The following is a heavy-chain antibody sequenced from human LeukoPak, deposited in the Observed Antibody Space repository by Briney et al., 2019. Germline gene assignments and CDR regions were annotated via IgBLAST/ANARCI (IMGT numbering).Heavy chain of an antibody. Sequence: TASETLSLTCTVSGGSISCGGYYWSWIRQQPGKGLVWVGYIYYSGSTDYNPSLKSRVTISVDTSKNQFSLKLGTVTAADQAVYYCARAGGSYFQYYFDYWGQGTLVTVSS. CDR3: ARAGGSYFQYYFDY. D-gene: IGHD1-26*01. V-gene: IGHV4-31*03. CDR1: GGSISCGGYY. CDR2: IYYSGST. J-gene: IGHJ4*02.